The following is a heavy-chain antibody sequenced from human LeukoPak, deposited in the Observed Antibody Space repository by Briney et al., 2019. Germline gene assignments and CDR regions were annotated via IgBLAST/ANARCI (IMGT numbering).Heavy chain of an antibody. V-gene: IGHV4-34*01. J-gene: IGHJ5*02. CDR2: INHSGST. CDR3: ARGRYCSGGSCYYNP. Sequence: SETQSLTCDVYGGSFSGYYWSWIRQPPGKGLEWIGEINHSGSTNYNPSLKSRVTISVDTSKNQFSLKLSSVTAADTAVYYCARGRYCSGGSCYYNPWGQGTLVTVSS. CDR1: GGSFSGYY. D-gene: IGHD2-15*01.